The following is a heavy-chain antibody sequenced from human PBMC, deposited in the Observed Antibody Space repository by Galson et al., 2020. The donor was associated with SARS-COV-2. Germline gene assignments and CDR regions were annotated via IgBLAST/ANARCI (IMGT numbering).Heavy chain of an antibody. CDR2: INSDGSST. V-gene: IGHV3-74*01. CDR1: GFTFSSYW. D-gene: IGHD3-9*01. CDR3: ARTAYDILTGSKSPNVYYFDY. Sequence: GESLKISCAASGFTFSSYWMHWVRQAPGKGLVWVSRINSDGSSTSYADSVKGRFTISRDNAKNTLYLQMNSLRAEDTAVYYCARTAYDILTGSKSPNVYYFDYWGQGTLVTVSS. J-gene: IGHJ4*02.